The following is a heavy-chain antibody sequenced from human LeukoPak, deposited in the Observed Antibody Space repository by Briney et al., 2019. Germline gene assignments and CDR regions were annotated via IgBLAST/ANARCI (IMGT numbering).Heavy chain of an antibody. Sequence: GGSLRLSCAASEFTFSNYAMNWVRQAPGKGLEWVSGISGGGGSTYYADSVKGRFTISRDNSKNTLYLQMDSLRAEDTALYYCAKGSGLHHYRLLDPWGQGTLVTVSS. V-gene: IGHV3-23*01. CDR2: ISGGGGST. CDR1: EFTFSNYA. D-gene: IGHD3-10*01. J-gene: IGHJ5*02. CDR3: AKGSGLHHYRLLDP.